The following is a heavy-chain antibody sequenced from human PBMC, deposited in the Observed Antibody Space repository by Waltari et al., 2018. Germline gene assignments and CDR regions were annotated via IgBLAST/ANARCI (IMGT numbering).Heavy chain of an antibody. Sequence: QVLLQQWGAGLLKPSETLSLTCDISGGSLGDYIWTWIRQPPGKGLEWLGQVSHGGTARSNPSVKGRVTLSLDTSQRHFSLRLQSVTAADTAVYYCARGRNYDSTLGRNDSSHSGLDVWGQGSAVTVSS. CDR1: GGSLGDYI. D-gene: IGHD3-3*01. J-gene: IGHJ6*01. CDR3: ARGRNYDSTLGRNDSSHSGLDV. V-gene: IGHV4-34*02. CDR2: VSHGGTA.